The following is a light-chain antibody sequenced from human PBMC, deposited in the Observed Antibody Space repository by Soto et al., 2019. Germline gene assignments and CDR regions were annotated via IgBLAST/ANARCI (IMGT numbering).Light chain of an antibody. Sequence: EILMTQAPATLSVSPLEIATLSFRASQSVSGKLAWYQQKPGQAPRLLIYDASTRATGIPARFSGSGSGTEFTLTISSLQSEDFAVYYCQQSNNWPWTFGQGTKVDIK. J-gene: IGKJ1*01. CDR1: QSVSGK. CDR2: DAS. CDR3: QQSNNWPWT. V-gene: IGKV3-15*01.